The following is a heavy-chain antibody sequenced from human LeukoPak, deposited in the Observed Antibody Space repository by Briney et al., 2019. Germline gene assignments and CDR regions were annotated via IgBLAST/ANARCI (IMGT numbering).Heavy chain of an antibody. Sequence: ASVKVSCKASGYTFTSYYMHWVRQAPGQGLEWMGIINPSGGSTSYAQKFQGRVTMTRDMSTSTVYMELSSLRSEDTAVYYCARKGIAARTFDYWGQGTLVTVSS. CDR2: INPSGGST. CDR3: ARKGIAARTFDY. CDR1: GYTFTSYY. D-gene: IGHD6-6*01. V-gene: IGHV1-46*01. J-gene: IGHJ4*02.